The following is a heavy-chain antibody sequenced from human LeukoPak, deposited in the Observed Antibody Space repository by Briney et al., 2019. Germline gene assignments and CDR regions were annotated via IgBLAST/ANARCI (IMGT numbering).Heavy chain of an antibody. CDR3: ARIVNPSDYYGSGSYSY. J-gene: IGHJ4*02. CDR2: ISAYNGNT. V-gene: IGHV1-18*01. CDR1: GYTFTSYG. D-gene: IGHD3-10*01. Sequence: ASVKVSCKASGYTFTSYGISWVRQAPGQGLEWIGWISAYNGNTNYAQKLQSRVTMTTDTSTSTAYMELRSLRSDDTAVYYCARIVNPSDYYGSGSYSYWGQGTLVTVSS.